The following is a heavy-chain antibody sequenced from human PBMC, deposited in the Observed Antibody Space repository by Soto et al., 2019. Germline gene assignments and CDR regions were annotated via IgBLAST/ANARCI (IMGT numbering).Heavy chain of an antibody. Sequence: SETLSLTCFVSGDSIDGHDSHWSWIRQSPGKGLEWIGTVAYTGTTYYPPPLRGCVTVSADTSKNSFSLKLTSVTAADTAVYYCARHRACTTACDFDYWGQGTLVTVSS. J-gene: IGHJ4*02. D-gene: IGHD2-2*01. CDR3: ARHRACTTACDFDY. CDR1: GDSIDGHDSH. CDR2: VAYTGTT. V-gene: IGHV4-39*01.